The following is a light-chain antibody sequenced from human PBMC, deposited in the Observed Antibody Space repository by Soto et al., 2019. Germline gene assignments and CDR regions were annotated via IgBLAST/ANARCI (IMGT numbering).Light chain of an antibody. Sequence: EIVLPQSPVTLSLSPGEIATLACRASQRITNSFLAWSQQKPGLAPRLLIYGASTRASGIPDRFSGSGSGTDFVLTISRLEPEDFAVYYCQQYGRSPFTFSQGTRLQIK. J-gene: IGKJ2*01. V-gene: IGKV3-20*01. CDR1: QRITNSF. CDR3: QQYGRSPFT. CDR2: GAS.